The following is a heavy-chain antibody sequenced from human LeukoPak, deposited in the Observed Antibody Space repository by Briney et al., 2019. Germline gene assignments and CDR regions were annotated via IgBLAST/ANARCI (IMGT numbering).Heavy chain of an antibody. CDR2: IYYSGST. V-gene: IGHV4-30-4*08. Sequence: SETLSLTCTVSGGSISSGDYYWSWIRQPPGKGLEWIGYIYYSGSTYYNPSLKSRVTISVDTSKNQFSLKLSSVTAADTAVYCCARGQWELLAVDYWGQGTLVTVSS. D-gene: IGHD1-26*01. J-gene: IGHJ4*02. CDR1: GGSISSGDYY. CDR3: ARGQWELLAVDY.